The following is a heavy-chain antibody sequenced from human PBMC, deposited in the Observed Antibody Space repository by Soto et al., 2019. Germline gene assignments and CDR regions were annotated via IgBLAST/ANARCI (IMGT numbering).Heavy chain of an antibody. CDR3: ARREATDGVLDF. CDR2: INGDGSAA. V-gene: IGHV3-74*01. D-gene: IGHD3-16*01. CDR1: GFTFSTYW. Sequence: PWGSLSLSCAASGFTFSTYWMHWVRQAPGKGLVWVSRINGDGSAAHYADSVKGRFTISRDNAKNTLYLQMNSLRAEDTALYYCARREATDGVLDFWGQGTLVTVSS. J-gene: IGHJ4*02.